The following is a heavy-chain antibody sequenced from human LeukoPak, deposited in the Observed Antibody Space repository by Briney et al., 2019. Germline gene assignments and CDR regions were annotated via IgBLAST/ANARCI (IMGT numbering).Heavy chain of an antibody. CDR2: IYYSGST. Sequence: PSETLSLTCTVSGGSISSSSYYWGWIRQPPGKGLEWIGSIYYSGSTYYNPSLKSRVTISVDTSKNQFSLKLSSVTAADTAVYYCARDGMKEDAFDIWGQGTMVTVSS. V-gene: IGHV4-39*07. CDR1: GGSISSSSYY. CDR3: ARDGMKEDAFDI. D-gene: IGHD1-14*01. J-gene: IGHJ3*02.